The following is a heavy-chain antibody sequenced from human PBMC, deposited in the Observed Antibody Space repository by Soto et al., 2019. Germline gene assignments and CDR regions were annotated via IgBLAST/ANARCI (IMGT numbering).Heavy chain of an antibody. CDR1: GESFSGYY. CDR3: ARWVSDYYYYGMDV. V-gene: IGHV4-34*01. J-gene: IGHJ6*02. CDR2: INHSGST. Sequence: SATLSRTFAVYGESFSGYYWSWFRQPPGKGLEWIGEINHSGSTNYNPSLKSRVTISVDTSKNQFSLKLSSVTAADTAVYYCARWVSDYYYYGMDVWGQGTTVT.